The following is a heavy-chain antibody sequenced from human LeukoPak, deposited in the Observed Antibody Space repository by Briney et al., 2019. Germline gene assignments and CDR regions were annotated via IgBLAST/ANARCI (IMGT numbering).Heavy chain of an antibody. CDR1: GFTFSSYG. D-gene: IGHD1-26*01. J-gene: IGHJ4*02. Sequence: GGSLRLSCAASGFTFSSYGMHWVRQAPGKGLEWVAVISYDGSNKYYADSVKGRFTISRDNAKNSVYLQMNSLRAEDTALYYCARGSQLVWELIDYWGQGTLVTVSS. CDR3: ARGSQLVWELIDY. CDR2: ISYDGSNK. V-gene: IGHV3-30*03.